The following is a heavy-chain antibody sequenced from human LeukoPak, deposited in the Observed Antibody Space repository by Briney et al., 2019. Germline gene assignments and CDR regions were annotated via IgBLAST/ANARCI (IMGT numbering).Heavy chain of an antibody. V-gene: IGHV4-34*01. D-gene: IGHD5-24*01. Sequence: KPSETLSLTCAVYGGSFSGYYWSWIRQPPGKGLEWIGEINHSGSTNYNPSLKSRVTISVDTSKNQFSLKLSSVTAADTAVYYCARVRMATIDYWGQGTLVTVSS. CDR2: INHSGST. CDR3: ARVRMATIDY. J-gene: IGHJ4*02. CDR1: GGSFSGYY.